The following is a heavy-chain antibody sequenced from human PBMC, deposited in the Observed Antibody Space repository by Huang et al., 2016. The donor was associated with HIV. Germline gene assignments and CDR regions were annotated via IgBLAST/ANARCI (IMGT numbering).Heavy chain of an antibody. V-gene: IGHV1-46*01. CDR2: INPSGGAA. D-gene: IGHD3-3*01. CDR3: ARDRDITISGVSLDY. J-gene: IGHJ4*02. Sequence: QMQLVQSGAEVRKPGASVNFSCKASGYTFSSYYIHWVRQAPGQGLEWMGQINPSGGAAKFARNCKGRSSMTRDTSTRTVYMNLDSLRSEDTAIYFCARDRDITISGVSLDYWGQGTLVTVSS. CDR1: GYTFSSYY.